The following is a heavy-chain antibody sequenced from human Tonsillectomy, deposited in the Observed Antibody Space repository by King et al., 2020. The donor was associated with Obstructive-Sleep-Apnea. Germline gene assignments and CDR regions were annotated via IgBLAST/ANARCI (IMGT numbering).Heavy chain of an antibody. Sequence: QLQESDPGLVKPSETLSLTCTVSGGSMSSYYWSWIRQPPGKGLEGIGYIHYSGSTNYYPSPKNRVTISADTSKNQFSLKLSSVTAADTAVYYCARHDYRRGYFGVFDYWGQGTLVTVSS. CDR1: GGSMSSYY. V-gene: IGHV4-59*08. CDR2: IHYSGST. J-gene: IGHJ4*02. CDR3: ARHDYRRGYFGVFDY. D-gene: IGHD3-22*01.